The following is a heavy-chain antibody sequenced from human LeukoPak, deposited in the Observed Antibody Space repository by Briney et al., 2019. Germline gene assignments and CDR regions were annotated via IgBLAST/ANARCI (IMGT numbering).Heavy chain of an antibody. CDR1: GFTFTSHG. CDR3: ARDYYDSSGYYHLEAFDI. CDR2: ISYDGSNK. Sequence: GRSLRLSCAASGFTFTSHGFHWVRQAPGKGLEWVAVISYDGSNKYYADSVKGRFTISRDNAKNSLYLQMNSLRAEDTAVYYCARDYYDSSGYYHLEAFDIWGQGTMVTVSS. V-gene: IGHV3-30*03. D-gene: IGHD3-22*01. J-gene: IGHJ3*02.